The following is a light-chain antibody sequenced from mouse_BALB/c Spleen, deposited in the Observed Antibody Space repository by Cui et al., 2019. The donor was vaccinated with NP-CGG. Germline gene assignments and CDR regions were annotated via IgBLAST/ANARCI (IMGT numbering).Light chain of an antibody. CDR1: TGAVTTSNY. J-gene: IGLJ1*01. V-gene: IGLV1*01. CDR2: GTN. Sequence: HAVVTQDSALTTSPGETVTLTCRSSTGAVTTSNYANWVQEKPDHLFTGLIGGTNNRVPGVPARFSGSLIGDKAALIITGAQTEDEAIYFCALWYSNHWVFGGGTKLTVL. CDR3: ALWYSNHWV.